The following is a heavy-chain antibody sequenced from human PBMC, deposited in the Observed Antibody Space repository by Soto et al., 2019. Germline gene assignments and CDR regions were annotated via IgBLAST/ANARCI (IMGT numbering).Heavy chain of an antibody. D-gene: IGHD6-13*01. V-gene: IGHV1-18*01. CDR2: ISAYNGNT. CDR1: VYTFTSYG. Sequence: ASVKVSCKSSVYTFTSYGISWVRQAPGQGLEWMGWISAYNGNTNYAQKLQGRVTMTTDTSTSTAYMELRSLRSEDTAVYYCATGPLYSSSWIQIDYWGQGTLVTVSS. J-gene: IGHJ4*02. CDR3: ATGPLYSSSWIQIDY.